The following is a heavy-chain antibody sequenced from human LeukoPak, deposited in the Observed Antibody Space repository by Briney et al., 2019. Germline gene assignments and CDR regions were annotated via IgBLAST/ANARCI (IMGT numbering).Heavy chain of an antibody. J-gene: IGHJ4*02. D-gene: IGHD2-15*01. CDR1: GASISSNNW. V-gene: IGHV4-4*02. CDR2: MYHTGTT. CDR3: ARRYCSGGTCYPFDY. Sequence: SETLSLTCAVSGASISSNNWWNWVRQSPGKGLEWIGEMYHTGTTNYNASLRSRVTVSVDKSKNQFSLKLTSVTAADTAVYYCARRYCSGGTCYPFDYWGQGTQVTVSS.